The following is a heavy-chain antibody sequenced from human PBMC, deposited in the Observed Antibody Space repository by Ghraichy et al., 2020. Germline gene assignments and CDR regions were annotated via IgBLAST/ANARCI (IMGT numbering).Heavy chain of an antibody. CDR2: INPNRGDT. Sequence: ASVKVSCKASGYTFTAYYMHWVRQAPGQGLEWMGSINPNRGDTKYAQRFQGRVTMTRDPSISTAYMELSSLRSDDSAVFYCARGAYKYVWGNYRYSADAFDAWGQGTMVTVSS. CDR1: GYTFTAYY. D-gene: IGHD3-16*02. V-gene: IGHV1-2*02. CDR3: ARGAYKYVWGNYRYSADAFDA. J-gene: IGHJ3*01.